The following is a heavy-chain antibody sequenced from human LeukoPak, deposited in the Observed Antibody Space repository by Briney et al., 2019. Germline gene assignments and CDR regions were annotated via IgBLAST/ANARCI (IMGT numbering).Heavy chain of an antibody. V-gene: IGHV1-69*13. CDR3: ARDGYRGRYDTIPLDY. Sequence: SVKVSCKASGGTFSSYAISWVRQAPGQGLEWMGGIIPIFGTANYAQKFQGRVMITADESTSTAYMELSSLRSEDTAVYYCARDGYRGRYDTIPLDYWGQGTLVTVSS. J-gene: IGHJ4*02. CDR2: IIPIFGTA. D-gene: IGHD3-22*01. CDR1: GGTFSSYA.